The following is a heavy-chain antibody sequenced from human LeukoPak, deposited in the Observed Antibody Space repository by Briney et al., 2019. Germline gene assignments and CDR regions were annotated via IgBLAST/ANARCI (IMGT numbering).Heavy chain of an antibody. CDR1: GFTFSSYA. Sequence: GGSLRLSCAASGFTFSSYAMSWVRQAPGKGLEWVSAISGSGGSTYYADSVKGRFTISRDNSKNTLYLQMNSLRAEDTDVYYCAVDIVVVPAAIVYWGQGTLVTVSS. CDR3: AVDIVVVPAAIVY. J-gene: IGHJ4*02. V-gene: IGHV3-23*01. D-gene: IGHD2-2*01. CDR2: ISGSGGST.